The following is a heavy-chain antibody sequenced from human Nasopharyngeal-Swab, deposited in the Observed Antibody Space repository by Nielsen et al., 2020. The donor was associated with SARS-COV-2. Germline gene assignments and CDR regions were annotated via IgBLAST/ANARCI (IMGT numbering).Heavy chain of an antibody. D-gene: IGHD2-15*01. Sequence: SETLSLTCTVSGGSISGSNYYWGWNRQPPGKGLEWIGSIYYSGTTYYSPSLKSRATISVDTSKNQFSLKLNSVTAADTAVYYCARHCLGYCALDYWGQGTLVTVSS. CDR2: IYYSGTT. V-gene: IGHV4-39*01. J-gene: IGHJ4*02. CDR3: ARHCLGYCALDY. CDR1: GGSISGSNYY.